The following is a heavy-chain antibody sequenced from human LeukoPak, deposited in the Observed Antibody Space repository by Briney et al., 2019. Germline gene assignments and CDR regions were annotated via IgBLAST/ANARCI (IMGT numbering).Heavy chain of an antibody. D-gene: IGHD2-2*01. CDR2: INHSGST. J-gene: IGHJ4*02. V-gene: IGHV4-34*01. CDR3: ARVARSYCSSTSCPTRTLDY. CDR1: GGSFSGYY. Sequence: SETLSLTCAVYGGSFSGYYWSWIRQPPGKGLEWIGEINHSGSTNYNPSLKSRVTISVDTSKNQFSLKLSSVTAADTAVYYCARVARSYCSSTSCPTRTLDYWGQGTLVTVSS.